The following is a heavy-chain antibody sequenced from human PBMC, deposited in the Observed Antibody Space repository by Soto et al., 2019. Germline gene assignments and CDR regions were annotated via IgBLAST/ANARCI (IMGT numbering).Heavy chain of an antibody. Sequence: GASVKVSCKASGYTFTSYGISWVRQAPGQGLEWMGWISAYNGNTNYAQKLQGRVTMTTDTSTSTAYMELRSLRSDDTAVYYCARKPDYYDSSGSQAYNWFDPWGQGTLVTASS. J-gene: IGHJ5*02. CDR1: GYTFTSYG. CDR3: ARKPDYYDSSGSQAYNWFDP. D-gene: IGHD3-22*01. CDR2: ISAYNGNT. V-gene: IGHV1-18*04.